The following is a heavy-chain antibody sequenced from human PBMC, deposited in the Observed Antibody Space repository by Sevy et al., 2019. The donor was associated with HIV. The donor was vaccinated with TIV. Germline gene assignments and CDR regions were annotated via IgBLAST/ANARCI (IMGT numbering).Heavy chain of an antibody. D-gene: IGHD3-22*01. CDR2: IWNDGSNK. J-gene: IGHJ4*02. CDR3: ARGGDFNDRSAKRDFDY. Sequence: GGSLRLSCAASGFTFSNYSMHWVRQAPGKGLEWVAVIWNDGSNKYYAHSVKGRFTISRDNSKNTLYLQMNSLRVEDTAVYFCARGGDFNDRSAKRDFDYWGQGTLVTVSS. V-gene: IGHV3-33*01. CDR1: GFTFSNYS.